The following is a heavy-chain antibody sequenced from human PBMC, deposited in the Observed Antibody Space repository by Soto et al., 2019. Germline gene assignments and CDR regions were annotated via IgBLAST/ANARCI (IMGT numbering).Heavy chain of an antibody. CDR1: GGSFSGYY. D-gene: IGHD6-19*01. CDR2: INHSGST. Sequence: PSETLSLTCAVYGGSFSGYYWSWMRQAPGKGLEWIGEINHSGSTNYNPSLKSRVTISVDTSKNQFSLKLSSVTAADTAVYYCAKSIAVAGTTSGLGKDYYYYGMDVWGQGTTVTVSS. J-gene: IGHJ6*02. CDR3: AKSIAVAGTTSGLGKDYYYYGMDV. V-gene: IGHV4-34*01.